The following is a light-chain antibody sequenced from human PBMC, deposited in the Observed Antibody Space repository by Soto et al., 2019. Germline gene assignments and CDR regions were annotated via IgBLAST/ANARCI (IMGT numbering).Light chain of an antibody. CDR3: QHYGSSPFA. V-gene: IGKV3-20*01. Sequence: EVLLTQSPGTLSLSPGEGATLSCRASQSVGSSYLVWYQQKPGQAPRLLIYGASSRATGIPDRFSGSGSGTDFTLTISRLEPEDFAVYYCQHYGSSPFAFGPGTKVDIK. J-gene: IGKJ3*01. CDR1: QSVGSSY. CDR2: GAS.